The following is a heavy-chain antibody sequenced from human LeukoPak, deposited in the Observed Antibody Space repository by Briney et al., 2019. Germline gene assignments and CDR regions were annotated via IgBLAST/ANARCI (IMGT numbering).Heavy chain of an antibody. D-gene: IGHD3-22*01. CDR1: GLTFDDYT. V-gene: IGHV3-43*02. CDR2: ISGDGDFT. CDR3: ASSGYLLGFQH. J-gene: IGHJ1*01. Sequence: GGSLRLSCAASGLTFDDYTMHWVRQTPGKALEWASLISGDGDFTYYADSVKGRFTISRHNSKNTLYLQMNSLRAEDTAVYYCASSGYLLGFQHWGQGTLVTVSS.